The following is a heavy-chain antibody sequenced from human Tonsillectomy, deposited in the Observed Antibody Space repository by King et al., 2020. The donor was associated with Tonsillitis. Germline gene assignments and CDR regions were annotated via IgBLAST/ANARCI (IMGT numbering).Heavy chain of an antibody. D-gene: IGHD2-2*02. J-gene: IGHJ3*02. Sequence: HVQLVESGGGVVQPGTSLRLSCEVSAFTFRTYVLDWVRQAPVKWLEWVAVISYDGKNKVYAESVKGRFTISRDNSKNQLFMQLNSLRPEDTAVYYCAVRRDCSDSNCYNAFYIWGQGTMVTVSS. V-gene: IGHV3-30*04. CDR2: ISYDGKNK. CDR1: AFTFRTYV. CDR3: AVRRDCSDSNCYNAFYI.